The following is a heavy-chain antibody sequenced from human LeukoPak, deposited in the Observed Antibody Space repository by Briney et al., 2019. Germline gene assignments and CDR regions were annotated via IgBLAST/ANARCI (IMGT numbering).Heavy chain of an antibody. CDR3: ARTTVTTRWFDP. V-gene: IGHV3-11*01. J-gene: IGHJ5*02. Sequence: GRSLRLSCAASGFTFSDYYMSWIRQAPGKGLEWVSYIISSGNTIKYADSVKGRFTISRDNAKNSLYLQMNSLRAEDAALYYCARTTVTTRWFDPWGQGTLVIVSS. D-gene: IGHD4-17*01. CDR1: GFTFSDYY. CDR2: IISSGNTI.